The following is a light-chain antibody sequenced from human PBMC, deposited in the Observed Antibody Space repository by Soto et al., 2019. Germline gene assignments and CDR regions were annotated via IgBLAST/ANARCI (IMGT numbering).Light chain of an antibody. J-gene: IGLJ2*01. Sequence: QSVLTQPASVSGSPGQSITISCTGTSSDVGGYNYGSWYLQHPGKAPKLMIYDVSNRPSGGSNRFSGSQSDHTASLTNSGHRPEDQGDYYCSSFTSSTLGHVGLGGGTQLTVL. CDR1: SSDVGGYNY. CDR2: DVS. CDR3: SSFTSSTLGHVG. V-gene: IGLV2-14*01.